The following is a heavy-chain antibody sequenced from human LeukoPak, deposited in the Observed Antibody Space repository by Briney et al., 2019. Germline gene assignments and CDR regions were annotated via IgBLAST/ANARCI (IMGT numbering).Heavy chain of an antibody. CDR1: GYTFTSYG. D-gene: IGHD1-1*01. CDR2: ISAYSGNT. V-gene: IGHV1-18*01. J-gene: IGHJ4*02. Sequence: GASVKVSCKASGYTFTSYGISWVRQAPGQGLEWMGWISAYSGNTNYAQKFQGRVTMTTDTSTSTAYMELRSLRSDDTAVYYCARDLSTGTIDYWGQGTLATVSS. CDR3: ARDLSTGTIDY.